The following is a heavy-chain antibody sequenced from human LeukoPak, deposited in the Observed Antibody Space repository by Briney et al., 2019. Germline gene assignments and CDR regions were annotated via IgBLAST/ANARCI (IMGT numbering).Heavy chain of an antibody. CDR3: AREGDGCSGGSCYPNFDY. D-gene: IGHD2-15*01. Sequence: GVSLRLSCAASGFTFSSYSMNWARQAPGKGLEWVSSITNSSSYIYYADSVKGRFTISRDNAKNSLYLQMNSLRAEDTAVYYCAREGDGCSGGSCYPNFDYWGQGTLVTVSS. J-gene: IGHJ4*02. CDR2: ITNSSSYI. CDR1: GFTFSSYS. V-gene: IGHV3-21*01.